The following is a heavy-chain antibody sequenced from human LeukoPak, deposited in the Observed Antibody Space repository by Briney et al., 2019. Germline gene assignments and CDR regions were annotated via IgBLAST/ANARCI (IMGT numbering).Heavy chain of an antibody. Sequence: ASVKVSCKASGYTFTSYGISWVRQAPGQGLEWMGWISAYNGNTNYAQKLQGRVTMTTDTSTSTAYMELRSLRSDDTAVYYCARMLCSGGSCSEEYYFDYWGQGTLVTVSS. V-gene: IGHV1-18*01. J-gene: IGHJ4*02. CDR3: ARMLCSGGSCSEEYYFDY. D-gene: IGHD2-15*01. CDR2: ISAYNGNT. CDR1: GYTFTSYG.